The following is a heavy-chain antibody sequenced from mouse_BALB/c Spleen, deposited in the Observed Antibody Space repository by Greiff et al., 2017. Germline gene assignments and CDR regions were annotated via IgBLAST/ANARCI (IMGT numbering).Heavy chain of an antibody. CDR1: GFSLTGYG. V-gene: IGHV2-6-7*01. J-gene: IGHJ3*01. Sequence: VQGVESGPGLVAPSQSLSITCTVSGFSLTGYGVNWVRQPPGKGLEWLGMIWGDGRTDYNSALKSRLSISKDNSKSQVFLKMNSLQTDDTARYYCARDQREVITTVVSRFAYWGQGTLVTVSA. CDR2: IWGDGRT. D-gene: IGHD1-1*01. CDR3: ARDQREVITTVVSRFAY.